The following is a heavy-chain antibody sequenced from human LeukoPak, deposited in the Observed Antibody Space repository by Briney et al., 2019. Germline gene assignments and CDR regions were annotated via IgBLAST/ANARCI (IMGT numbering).Heavy chain of an antibody. V-gene: IGHV3-23*01. CDR1: GFTFSSYA. D-gene: IGHD3-3*01. Sequence: PGGSLRLSCAASGFTFSSYAMSWVRQAPGKGLEWASAISGSGGSTYYADSVKGRFTISRDNYKNTLYLQMNSLRAEDTAVYYCAKVDGITIFEVFDYWGQGTLVTVSS. CDR2: ISGSGGST. CDR3: AKVDGITIFEVFDY. J-gene: IGHJ4*02.